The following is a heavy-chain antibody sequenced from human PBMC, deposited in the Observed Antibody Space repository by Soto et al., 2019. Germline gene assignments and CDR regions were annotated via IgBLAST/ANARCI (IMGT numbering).Heavy chain of an antibody. CDR1: GCSISSSY. J-gene: IGHJ5*02. CDR2: IYDDGSA. CDR3: ATTNYYGSGSFWFDP. Sequence: SETLSLACPVSGCSISSSYWSWIRQPPGKGLEWLAYIYDDGSANYNPSLKSRVTISVDKSKNQFSLKLSSVTAADTAVYYCATTNYYGSGSFWFDPWGQGTLVTVSS. D-gene: IGHD3-10*01. V-gene: IGHV4-59*12.